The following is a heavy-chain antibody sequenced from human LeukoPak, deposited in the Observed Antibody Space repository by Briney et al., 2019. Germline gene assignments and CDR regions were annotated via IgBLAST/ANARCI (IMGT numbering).Heavy chain of an antibody. Sequence: SETLSLTCTVSGGSISSYYWSWIRQPPGKGLEWIGYIYYSGSTNYNPSLKSRVTISVDTSKNQFSLKLSSVTAADTAVYYCARDLKRIVGFGERYPLSGFDPRGQGTLVTVSS. CDR3: ARDLKRIVGFGERYPLSGFDP. D-gene: IGHD3-10*01. CDR2: IYYSGST. V-gene: IGHV4-59*01. CDR1: GGSISSYY. J-gene: IGHJ5*02.